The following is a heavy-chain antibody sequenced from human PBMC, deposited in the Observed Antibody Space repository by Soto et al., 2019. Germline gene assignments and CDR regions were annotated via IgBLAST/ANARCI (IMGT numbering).Heavy chain of an antibody. V-gene: IGHV4-39*01. CDR3: ARGFSYSYYFDY. J-gene: IGHJ4*02. CDR2: IYYSGST. Sequence: QLQLQESGPGLVKPSETLSLTCTVSGGSISSSSYYWGWIRQPPGKGLEWIGRIYYSGSTYYNPSLKSRVTISVDTSKNQFSLKLSSVTAADTAVYYCARGFSYSYYFDYWGQGTLVTVSS. D-gene: IGHD2-15*01. CDR1: GGSISSSSYY.